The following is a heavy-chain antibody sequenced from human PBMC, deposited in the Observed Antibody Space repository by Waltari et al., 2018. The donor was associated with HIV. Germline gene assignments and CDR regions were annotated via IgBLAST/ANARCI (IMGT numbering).Heavy chain of an antibody. CDR2: MSINSGNA. D-gene: IGHD3-3*01. J-gene: IGHJ4*02. CDR1: GYNFASFD. CDR3: VTSRPGAVFGDF. Sequence: QAQLVQSGAEVRKPVASVKVSCKASGYNFASFDINWVRRATGKGLEWMGWMSINSGNAGYGQRFKGRLTLTRDTSIDTAYMELNSLIPQDTADYYCVTSRPGAVFGDFWGQGTPVTVSS. V-gene: IGHV1-8*01.